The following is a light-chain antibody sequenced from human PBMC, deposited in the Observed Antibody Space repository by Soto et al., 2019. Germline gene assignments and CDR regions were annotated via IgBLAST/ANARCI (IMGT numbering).Light chain of an antibody. Sequence: QSALTQPASVSASPGQSITISCIGSYSDVGGYKHVAWYQQYPGKAPKLIIYDATSRPSGISSRFSGSKSGNTASLTISGLQADDEADYYCSSYTSSTTLYVFGTGTKGDRP. CDR3: SSYTSSTTLYV. CDR2: DAT. J-gene: IGLJ1*01. CDR1: YSDVGGYKH. V-gene: IGLV2-14*01.